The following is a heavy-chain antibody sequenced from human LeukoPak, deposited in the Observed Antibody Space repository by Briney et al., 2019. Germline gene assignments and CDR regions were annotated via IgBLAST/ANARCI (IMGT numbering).Heavy chain of an antibody. V-gene: IGHV4-39*01. Sequence: PSETLSLTCTVSGGSISSSSYYWGWIPQPPGKGLEWIGSIYYSGSTYYNPYLPSPVTISVDTYKNQFSMKLSSVTAADTAVYYCARQDIVVVPAAISHAFDIWGQGTMVTVSS. CDR2: IYYSGST. CDR1: GGSISSSSYY. CDR3: ARQDIVVVPAAISHAFDI. D-gene: IGHD2-2*01. J-gene: IGHJ3*02.